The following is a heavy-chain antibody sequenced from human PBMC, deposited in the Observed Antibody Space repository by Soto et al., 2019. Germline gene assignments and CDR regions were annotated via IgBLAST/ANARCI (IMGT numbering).Heavy chain of an antibody. V-gene: IGHV1-18*01. CDR3: ARAGQYYDASGSAD. D-gene: IGHD3-22*01. CDR1: GYSFVTSG. J-gene: IGHJ4*02. CDR2: ISVYNGNT. Sequence: QVKLVQSGTEVKKPGASIKVSCKASGYSFVTSGMTWVRQAPGQGLEWMGWISVYNGNTNYDPKLQERVTMTKDTSTNTAYLEVRTLRSDETAVYYWARAGQYYDASGSADWGQGTLVTVSS.